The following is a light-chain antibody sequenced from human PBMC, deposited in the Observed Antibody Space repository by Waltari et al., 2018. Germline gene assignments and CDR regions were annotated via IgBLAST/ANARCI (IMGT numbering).Light chain of an antibody. CDR2: KDT. V-gene: IGLV3-25*03. Sequence: SYELAQPPSVSVSPGQTAKITCPGDELPKQYASGYQQRPGQAPVLVLYKDTERPPGIPARISRASSGTTVTLTIGGVQAEDEADYYCHSTHSNYWVFGGGTKLTVL. CDR1: ELPKQY. J-gene: IGLJ3*02. CDR3: HSTHSNYWV.